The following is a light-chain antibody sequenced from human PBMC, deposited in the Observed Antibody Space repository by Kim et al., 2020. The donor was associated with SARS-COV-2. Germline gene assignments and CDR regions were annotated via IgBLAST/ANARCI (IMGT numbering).Light chain of an antibody. CDR2: WAS. V-gene: IGKV4-1*01. Sequence: ATRNCKFCQSVLTSSNNNNYIAWYQQKPVQSPKLLFFWASTRASGLPDRFSGSGSETDFTLTISSLQGEDVAVYYCQQYYDVPVTFGQGTKVDI. CDR3: QQYYDVPVT. J-gene: IGKJ1*01. CDR1: QSVLTSSNNNNY.